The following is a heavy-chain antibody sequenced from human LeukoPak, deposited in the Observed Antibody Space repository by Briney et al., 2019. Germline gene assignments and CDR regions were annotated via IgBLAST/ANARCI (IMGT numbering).Heavy chain of an antibody. Sequence: GASVKVSCKASGYTFTSYGISWVRQAPGQGLEWMGWISAYNGNTNYAQKLQGRVTMTTDTSTSTAYMEPRSLRSDDTAVYYCARSYDFWSGYYQYFDYWGQGTLVTVSS. D-gene: IGHD3-3*01. CDR3: ARSYDFWSGYYQYFDY. J-gene: IGHJ4*02. V-gene: IGHV1-18*01. CDR1: GYTFTSYG. CDR2: ISAYNGNT.